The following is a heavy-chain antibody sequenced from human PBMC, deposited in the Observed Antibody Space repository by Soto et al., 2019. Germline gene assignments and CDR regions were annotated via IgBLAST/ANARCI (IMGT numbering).Heavy chain of an antibody. Sequence: DSVKVSCKASGYTFTSYYMHWVRQAPGQVLEWMGIINPSGGSTSYAQKLQGRVTMTRDTSTSTVYMELSSLRSDDTAVYYCARGITIFGVVIINWFDPWGQGTLVKVSS. CDR1: GYTFTSYY. J-gene: IGHJ5*02. CDR2: INPSGGST. V-gene: IGHV1-46*01. CDR3: ARGITIFGVVIINWFDP. D-gene: IGHD3-3*01.